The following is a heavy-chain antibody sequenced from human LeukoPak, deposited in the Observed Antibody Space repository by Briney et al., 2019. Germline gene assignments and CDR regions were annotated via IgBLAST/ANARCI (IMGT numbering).Heavy chain of an antibody. Sequence: GASVKVSCKASGGTFSRYAISWVRQAPGQGLEWMGGIIPIFGTANYAQKFQGRVTITTDESTSTAYMELSSLRSEDTAVYYCARGRDCGGDCYYYYMDVWGKGTTVSVSS. CDR2: IIPIFGTA. J-gene: IGHJ6*03. D-gene: IGHD2-21*01. CDR1: GGTFSRYA. CDR3: ARGRDCGGDCYYYYMDV. V-gene: IGHV1-69*05.